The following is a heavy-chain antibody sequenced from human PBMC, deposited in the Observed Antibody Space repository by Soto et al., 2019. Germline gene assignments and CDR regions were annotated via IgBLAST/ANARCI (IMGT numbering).Heavy chain of an antibody. V-gene: IGHV1-18*04. CDR2: ISAYNGNR. J-gene: IGHJ4*02. Sequence: ASVKVSCKASGYTFTSYGISWVRQAPGQGLEWMGWISAYNGNRNYAQKFQGRVTMTTDTSTSTAYMEVRSLRSEDTAVYFCAWEYGGSRVFDYWGQGTLVTVSS. CDR1: GYTFTSYG. D-gene: IGHD2-15*01. CDR3: AWEYGGSRVFDY.